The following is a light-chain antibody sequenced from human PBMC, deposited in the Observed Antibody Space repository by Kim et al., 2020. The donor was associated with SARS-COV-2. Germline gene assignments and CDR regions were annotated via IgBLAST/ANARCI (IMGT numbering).Light chain of an antibody. V-gene: IGKV3-15*01. CDR3: HQYNNWPPVT. J-gene: IGKJ5*01. Sequence: APGERAHLSGRASQSVSSNLAWYQQKPGQAPRLLIYGASSRATGIPVRFSGSGSGTEFTLTIISLQSEDFAVYYCHQYNNWPPVTFGQGTRLEIK. CDR2: GAS. CDR1: QSVSSN.